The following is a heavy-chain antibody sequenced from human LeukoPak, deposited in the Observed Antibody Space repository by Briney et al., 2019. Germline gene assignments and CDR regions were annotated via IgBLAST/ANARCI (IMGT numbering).Heavy chain of an antibody. CDR1: GYTFTSYG. CDR2: ISAYNGNT. Sequence: ASVKVSCKASGYTFTSYGISWVRQAPGQGPEWMGWISAYNGNTNYAQKLQGRVTMTTDTSTSTAYMELRSLRSDDTAVYCCARDYPDYYDSSGYYPHDAFDIWGQGTMVTVSS. D-gene: IGHD3-22*01. V-gene: IGHV1-18*01. CDR3: ARDYPDYYDSSGYYPHDAFDI. J-gene: IGHJ3*02.